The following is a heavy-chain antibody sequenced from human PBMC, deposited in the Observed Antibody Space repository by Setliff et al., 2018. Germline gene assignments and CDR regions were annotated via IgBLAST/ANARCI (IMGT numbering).Heavy chain of an antibody. J-gene: IGHJ5*02. CDR1: GFRFNGHG. Sequence: GESLKISCAASGFRFNGHGMNWVRQAPGKGLEWVSYISSSSSTIYYADSVKGRFTISRDNAKNSLYLQMNSLRAEDTAVYYCARDRAWFDPWGQGTLVTVSS. V-gene: IGHV3-48*01. CDR3: ARDRAWFDP. CDR2: ISSSSSTI.